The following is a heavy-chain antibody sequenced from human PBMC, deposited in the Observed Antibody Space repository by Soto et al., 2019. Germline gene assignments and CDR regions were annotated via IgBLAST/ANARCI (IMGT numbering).Heavy chain of an antibody. D-gene: IGHD3-3*01. CDR2: INSDGSST. J-gene: IGHJ6*03. V-gene: IGHV3-74*01. CDR3: ARERGGRDTVFGVVVPSYYMDV. CDR1: GFTFSSYW. Sequence: VQLVESGGGLVQPGGSLRLSCAASGFTFSSYWMHWVRQAPGKGLVWVSRINSDGSSTSYADSVKGRFTISRDNAKNTLYLQMNSLRAEDTAVYYCARERGGRDTVFGVVVPSYYMDVWGKGTTVTVSS.